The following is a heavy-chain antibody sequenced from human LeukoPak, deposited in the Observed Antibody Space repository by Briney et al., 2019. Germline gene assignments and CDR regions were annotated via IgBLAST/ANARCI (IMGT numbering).Heavy chain of an antibody. CDR2: IYYSGST. V-gene: IGHV4-59*01. Sequence: SETLSLTCTVSGGSISSYYWSWIRQPPGKGLEWIGYIYYSGSTNYNPSLKSRVTISVDTSKNQFSLKLSSVTAADTAVYYCARAPVAGFSLFDYWGQGTLVNGSS. CDR1: GGSISSYY. J-gene: IGHJ4*02. D-gene: IGHD6-19*01. CDR3: ARAPVAGFSLFDY.